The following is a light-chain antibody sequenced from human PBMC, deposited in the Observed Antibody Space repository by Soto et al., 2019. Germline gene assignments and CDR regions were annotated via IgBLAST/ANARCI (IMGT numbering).Light chain of an antibody. CDR1: QSINHY. CDR3: QQSYSTPHT. CDR2: AAF. Sequence: DIQMTQSPSSLSASVGDRVTITCRASQSINHYLNWYQQRPGKTPKLLIYAAFNLQTGVPSRFSGSGSGTDFTLTISSLQPEDFATYYCQQSYSTPHTFGQGTKLEIK. J-gene: IGKJ2*01. V-gene: IGKV1-39*01.